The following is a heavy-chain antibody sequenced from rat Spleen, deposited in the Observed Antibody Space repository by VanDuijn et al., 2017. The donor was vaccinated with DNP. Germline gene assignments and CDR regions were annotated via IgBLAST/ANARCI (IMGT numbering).Heavy chain of an antibody. J-gene: IGHJ2*01. V-gene: IGHV3-3*01. Sequence: EVQLQESGPGLVKPSQSLSLICSVTGYSITSSYRWNWIRKFPGNKLEWMGSINSAGTTKYNPSLKSRISITRDTSKNQLFLQVNSVTTEDTATYHCARWGDYFDYWGQGVMVTVSS. CDR1: GYSITSSYR. CDR2: INSAGTT. CDR3: ARWGDYFDY.